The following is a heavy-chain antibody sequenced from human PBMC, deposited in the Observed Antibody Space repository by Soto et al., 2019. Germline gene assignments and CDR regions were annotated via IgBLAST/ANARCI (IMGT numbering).Heavy chain of an antibody. CDR1: AGSSDSYY. V-gene: IGHV4-59*01. CDR2: IDDSGST. D-gene: IGHD6-19*01. Sequence: SQSLSLPWTVSAGSSDSYYWTWIRQPPGRGLECIGYIDDSGSTTSSPSLRSRVTMSVDTSKRHFSLRLTSVTPADTGVYYCARAGSSGWYLDYWGQGTLVTVSS. CDR3: ARAGSSGWYLDY. J-gene: IGHJ4*02.